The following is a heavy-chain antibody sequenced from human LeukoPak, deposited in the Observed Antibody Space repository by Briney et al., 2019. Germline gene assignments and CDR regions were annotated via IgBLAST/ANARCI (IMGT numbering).Heavy chain of an antibody. Sequence: GGSLRLSCAASGFTFSSYSMTWVRQAPGKGLEWVSYISSSSTIYYADSVKGRFTISRDNAKNSLYLQMNSLRDEDTAVFYCARTGPTIRGLDYGMDVWGQGTTVTVS. CDR1: GFTFSSYS. J-gene: IGHJ6*02. CDR3: ARTGPTIRGLDYGMDV. V-gene: IGHV3-48*02. CDR2: ISSSSTI. D-gene: IGHD3-9*01.